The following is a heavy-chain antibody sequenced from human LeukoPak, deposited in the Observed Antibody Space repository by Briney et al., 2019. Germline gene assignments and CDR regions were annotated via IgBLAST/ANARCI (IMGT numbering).Heavy chain of an antibody. CDR3: AHRWVGSGWYWVYFDY. CDR2: IYWDDDK. Sequence: SGPTLVKPTQTLTLTCTFSGFSLRTSGVGVGWIRQPPGEALEWLALIYWDDDKRYSPSLKSRLTITKDTSKNQVVLSMTDMDPVDTATYYCAHRWVGSGWYWVYFDYWGPGTLVTVSS. J-gene: IGHJ4*02. CDR1: GFSLRTSGVG. V-gene: IGHV2-5*02. D-gene: IGHD6-13*01.